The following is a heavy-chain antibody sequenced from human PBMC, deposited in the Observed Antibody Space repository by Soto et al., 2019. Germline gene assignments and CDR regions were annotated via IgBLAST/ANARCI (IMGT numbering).Heavy chain of an antibody. CDR3: ARVVTVATKCDY. V-gene: IGHV1-8*01. CDR2: MNPNSGNT. CDR1: GYTFTSYD. Sequence: GASVKVSCKASGYTFTSYDINWVRQATGQGLEWMGWMNPNSGNTGYAQKFQGRVTMTRNTSISTAYMELRSLRSDDTAVYYCARVVTVATKCDYWGQGTLVTVSS. J-gene: IGHJ4*02. D-gene: IGHD4-17*01.